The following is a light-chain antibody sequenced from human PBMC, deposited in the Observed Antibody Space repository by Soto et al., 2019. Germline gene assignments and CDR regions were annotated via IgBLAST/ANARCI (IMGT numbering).Light chain of an antibody. V-gene: IGKV1-39*01. CDR1: QSISSY. CDR2: AAY. CDR3: QQRSNWLIT. Sequence: DIQVTESPSSLSASVGDTVTITCRTSQSISSYLSWYQQKPGKAPKLLIYAAYTLQSGVPSRFSGSGSGTEFTLTISSLEPEDFEVYYCQQRSNWLITFGQGTRLEIK. J-gene: IGKJ5*01.